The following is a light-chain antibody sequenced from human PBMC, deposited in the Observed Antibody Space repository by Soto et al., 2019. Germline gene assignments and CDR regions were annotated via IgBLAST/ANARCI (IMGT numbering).Light chain of an antibody. V-gene: IGKV3-20*01. CDR1: QSVSSSY. CDR3: QQYGSSPTT. Sequence: EIVLTQSPGTLSLSPGERAPLYCRASQSVSSSYLAWYQQKPGQAPRILIYGASSRATGIPDRFIGSGSGTDCTLTISRLEPEDFAVYYCQQYGSSPTTFGQGTKVDIK. J-gene: IGKJ1*01. CDR2: GAS.